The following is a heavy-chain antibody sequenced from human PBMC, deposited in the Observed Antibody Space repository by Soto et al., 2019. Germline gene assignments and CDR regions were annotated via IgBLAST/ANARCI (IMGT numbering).Heavy chain of an antibody. D-gene: IGHD2-21*02. CDR1: GGSISSGGYS. CDR2: IYHSGST. J-gene: IGHJ6*02. V-gene: IGHV4-30-2*01. Sequence: PSETLSLTCAVSGGSISSGGYSWSWIRQPPGKGLEWIGYIYHSGSTYYNPSLKSRVTISVDRSKNQFSLKLSPVTAADTAVYYCARGGVTPYYYGMDVWGQGTTVTVSS. CDR3: ARGGVTPYYYGMDV.